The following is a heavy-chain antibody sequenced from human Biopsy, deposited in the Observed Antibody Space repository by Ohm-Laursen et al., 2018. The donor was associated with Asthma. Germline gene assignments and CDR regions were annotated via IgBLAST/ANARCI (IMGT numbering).Heavy chain of an antibody. CDR2: INSVFGTT. CDR1: GGTFNTYV. Sequence: GASVKVSCKSLGGTFNTYVIGWVRQAPGQGLEWMGGINSVFGTTTYPQKFQDRVTITADDSTSTVYMELSSLRSEDTAVYYCAKLRITMVQGVIINVEYYYGMDVWGQGTTVTVSS. D-gene: IGHD3-10*01. CDR3: AKLRITMVQGVIINVEYYYGMDV. V-gene: IGHV1-69*13. J-gene: IGHJ6*02.